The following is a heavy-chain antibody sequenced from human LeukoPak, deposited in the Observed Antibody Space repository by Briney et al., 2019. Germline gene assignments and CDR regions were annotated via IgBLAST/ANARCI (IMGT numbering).Heavy chain of an antibody. V-gene: IGHV3-30-3*01. J-gene: IGHJ4*02. CDR2: ISYDGSNK. D-gene: IGHD3/OR15-3a*01. CDR1: GFTFSSYA. CDR3: ARDFRAGLGLRAPDY. Sequence: GGSLRLSCAASGFTFSSYAMHWVRQAPGKGLEWVAVISYDGSNKYYTDSVKGRFTVSRDNSKNTLYLQTNSLRAEDAAVYYCARDFRAGLGLRAPDYWGQGTLVTVSS.